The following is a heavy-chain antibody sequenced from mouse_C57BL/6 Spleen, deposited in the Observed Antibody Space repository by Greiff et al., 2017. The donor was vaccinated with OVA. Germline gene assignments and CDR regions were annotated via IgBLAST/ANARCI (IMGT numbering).Heavy chain of an antibody. CDR3: SALYFDV. CDR1: GYTFTDYE. Sequence: QVQLKESGAELVRPGASVTLSCKASGYTFTDYEMHWVKQTPVHGLEWIGAIDPETGGTAYNQKFKGKAILTADKSSSTAYMELRSLTSEDSAVYYCSALYFDVWGTGTTVTVSS. V-gene: IGHV1-15*01. J-gene: IGHJ1*03. CDR2: IDPETGGT.